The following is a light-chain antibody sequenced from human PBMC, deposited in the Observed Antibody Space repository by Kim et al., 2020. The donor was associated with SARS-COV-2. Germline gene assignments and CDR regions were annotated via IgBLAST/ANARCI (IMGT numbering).Light chain of an antibody. CDR1: QSVLYSSNNKNY. V-gene: IGKV4-1*01. J-gene: IGKJ1*01. CDR2: WAS. Sequence: ATINCKSRQSVLYSSNNKNYLAWYQQKPGQPPKLLIYWASTRESGVPDRFSGSGSGTDFTLTISSLQAEDVAVYYCQQYYRTPQTFGQGTKVDIK. CDR3: QQYYRTPQT.